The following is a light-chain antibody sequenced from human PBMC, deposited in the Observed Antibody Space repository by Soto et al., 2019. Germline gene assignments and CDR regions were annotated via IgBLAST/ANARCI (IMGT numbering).Light chain of an antibody. CDR2: EVS. J-gene: IGLJ2*01. CDR3: QSFDKYLSAVV. Sequence: QSALTQPPSASGSPGQSVTISCTGTSSDVGGYNYVSWYQQHPGKAPKLMIFEVSKRPSGVPDRFSGSKSGNTAFLTVSGLQADDEADYYCQSFDKYLSAVVFGGGTKLTVL. V-gene: IGLV2-8*01. CDR1: SSDVGGYNY.